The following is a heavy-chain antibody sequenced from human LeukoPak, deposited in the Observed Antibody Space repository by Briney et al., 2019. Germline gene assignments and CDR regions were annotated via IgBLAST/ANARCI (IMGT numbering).Heavy chain of an antibody. J-gene: IGHJ5*02. D-gene: IGHD5-18*01. CDR1: GFTFSTYT. CDR3: AGAATAMETSGP. V-gene: IGHV3-21*01. CDR2: ISSGGSHI. Sequence: GGSLRLSCAVSGFTFSTYTMNWVRQAPGKGLEWVSSISSGGSHIYYADSVKGRFTISRDNAENSLFLQMNSLRAEDTAVYYCAGAATAMETSGPWGQGTLVTVSS.